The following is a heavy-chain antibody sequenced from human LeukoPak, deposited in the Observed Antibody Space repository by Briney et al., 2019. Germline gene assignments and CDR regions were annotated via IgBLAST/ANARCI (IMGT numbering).Heavy chain of an antibody. CDR2: ISGSGGST. D-gene: IGHD6-19*01. V-gene: IGHV3-23*01. CDR3: AKRAGFSSGWYEGDAFDI. J-gene: IGHJ3*02. CDR1: GFTFSSYA. Sequence: PGGSLRLSCAASGFTFSSYAMSWVRQVPGKGLEWVSAISGSGGSTYYADSVKGRFTISRDNSKNTLYLQMNSLRAEDTAVYYCAKRAGFSSGWYEGDAFDIWGQGTMVTVSS.